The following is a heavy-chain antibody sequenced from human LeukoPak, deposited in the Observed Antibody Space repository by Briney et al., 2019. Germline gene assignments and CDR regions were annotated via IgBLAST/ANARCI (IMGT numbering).Heavy chain of an antibody. CDR1: GYTFTGYY. CDR3: ARDLLYYYDSSGYYDY. V-gene: IGHV1-2*02. CDR2: INPNSGGT. J-gene: IGHJ4*02. D-gene: IGHD3-22*01. Sequence: ASVKVSCKASGYTFTGYYMHWVRQAPGQGLEWMGWINPNSGGTNYAQKFQGRVTMTRGTSISTAYMELSRLRSDDTAVYYCARDLLYYYDSSGYYDYWGQGTLVTVSS.